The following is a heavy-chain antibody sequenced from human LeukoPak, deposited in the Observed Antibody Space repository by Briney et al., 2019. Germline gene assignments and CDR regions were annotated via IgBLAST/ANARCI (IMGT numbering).Heavy chain of an antibody. J-gene: IGHJ4*02. V-gene: IGHV3-23*01. CDR3: VRDRDWGFDY. CDR1: GFTFSSYD. Sequence: GGSLRLSCAASGFTFSSYDMTWVRQDPGRGLEWVSSIRPSGENTYYGDSVKGRFTISRDNSKNTLYLQMNSLRVEDTAVYYCVRDRDWGFDYWGQGTLVTVSS. CDR2: IRPSGENT. D-gene: IGHD3/OR15-3a*01.